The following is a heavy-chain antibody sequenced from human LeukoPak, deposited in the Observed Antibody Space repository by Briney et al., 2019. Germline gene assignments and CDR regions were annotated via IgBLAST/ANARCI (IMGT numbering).Heavy chain of an antibody. V-gene: IGHV3-48*02. Sequence: GGSLRLSCAASGFAFSTYGMNWVRQAPGKGLEWVSYITSRSTIYYADSVRGRFTISRDNVKNSLYLEMSSLRDDDTAVYYCARRLSGSYLGYWGQGTLVTVSS. CDR3: ARRLSGSYLGY. CDR2: ITSRSTI. CDR1: GFAFSTYG. J-gene: IGHJ4*02. D-gene: IGHD3-10*01.